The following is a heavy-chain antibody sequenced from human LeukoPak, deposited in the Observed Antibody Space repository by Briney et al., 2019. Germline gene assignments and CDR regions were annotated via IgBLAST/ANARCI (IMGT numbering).Heavy chain of an antibody. Sequence: GRSLRLSCTASGFTFGDYAMSWVRQAPGKGLEWIGFIRSKAYGGTTEYAASVKGRFTISRDDSKSIAYLQMNSLKTEDTAVYYCTIKYYYDSSGYLDYWGQGTLVTVSS. CDR1: GFTFGDYA. V-gene: IGHV3-49*04. CDR2: IRSKAYGGTT. CDR3: TIKYYYDSSGYLDY. J-gene: IGHJ4*02. D-gene: IGHD3-22*01.